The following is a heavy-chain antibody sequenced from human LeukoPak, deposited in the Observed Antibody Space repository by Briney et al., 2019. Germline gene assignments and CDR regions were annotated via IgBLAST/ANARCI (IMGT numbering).Heavy chain of an antibody. CDR3: AKDFTFGGVIVAAYFDY. Sequence: PGGSLRLSCAASGFTFSSYAMSWVRQAPGKGLEWVSAISGSGGSTYYADSVKGRFTISRDNSKNTLYLQMNSLRAEDTAVYYCAKDFTFGGVIVAAYFDYWGQGTLVTVSS. CDR1: GFTFSSYA. J-gene: IGHJ4*02. D-gene: IGHD3-16*02. CDR2: ISGSGGST. V-gene: IGHV3-23*01.